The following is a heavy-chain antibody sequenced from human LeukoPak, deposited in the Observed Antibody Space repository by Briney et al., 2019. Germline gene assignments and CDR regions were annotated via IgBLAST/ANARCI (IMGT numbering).Heavy chain of an antibody. V-gene: IGHV1-2*02. Sequence: SVKVSCKASGYIFTGYCMHWVRQAPGQGLEWMGWINLNSGGTVYAQKFQGRVTMTRDMSISTVYMELNRLKSDDTAMYYCARGRGGCGGSNWFDPWGQGTLVTVSS. J-gene: IGHJ5*02. CDR3: ARGRGGCGGSNWFDP. CDR1: GYIFTGYC. D-gene: IGHD6-19*01. CDR2: INLNSGGT.